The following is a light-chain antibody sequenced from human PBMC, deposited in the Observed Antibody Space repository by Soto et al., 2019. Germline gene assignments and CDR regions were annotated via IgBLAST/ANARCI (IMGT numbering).Light chain of an antibody. CDR3: MQALQAPPT. CDR1: QSLLHSNGYNY. J-gene: IGKJ1*01. Sequence: DIVMTQSPLSLPVTPGEPASISCRSSQSLLHSNGYNYLDWYLQKPGQSPQLLISLASNRASVGPDRFSGSGSWTDFKLNISRVEAEDGGVYHCMQALQAPPTFGQGTKVEIK. V-gene: IGKV2-28*01. CDR2: LAS.